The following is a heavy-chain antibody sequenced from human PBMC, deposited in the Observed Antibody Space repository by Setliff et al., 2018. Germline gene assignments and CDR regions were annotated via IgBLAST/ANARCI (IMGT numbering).Heavy chain of an antibody. J-gene: IGHJ6*02. CDR3: ARVAGGDWKKRGMDV. V-gene: IGHV4-38-2*01. D-gene: IGHD1-1*01. CDR1: GYSISSGYY. Sequence: ETLSLTCPVSGYSISSGYYWGRIRQPPGKGLEWIGSIYHSGSTYYNPSLKSRVTISVDTSKNQFSLKLSSVTAADTAVYYCARVAGGDWKKRGMDVWGQGTTVTVSS. CDR2: IYHSGST.